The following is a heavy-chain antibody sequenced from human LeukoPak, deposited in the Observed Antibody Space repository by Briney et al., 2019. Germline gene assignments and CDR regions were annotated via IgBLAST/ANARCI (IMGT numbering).Heavy chain of an antibody. Sequence: GGSLRLSCAASGFTFSSYEMNWVRQAPGKGLEWVSYISSSGSTICYADSVKGRFTISRDNAKNSLYLQMNSLRAEDTAVYYCARDTYGMDVWGQGTTVTVSS. CDR3: ARDTYGMDV. CDR1: GFTFSSYE. CDR2: ISSSGSTI. V-gene: IGHV3-48*03. J-gene: IGHJ6*02.